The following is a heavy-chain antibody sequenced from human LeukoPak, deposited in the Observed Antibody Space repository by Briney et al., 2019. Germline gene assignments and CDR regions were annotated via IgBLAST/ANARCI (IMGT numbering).Heavy chain of an antibody. J-gene: IGHJ4*02. Sequence: GGSLRLSCAASGFTFSNYGMSWVRQAPGKGLEWVANIKQDGSEKYYVDSVKGRFTISRDNAKNSLYLQMNSLRAEDTAVYYCAKVPLRSGWKVFDYWGQGTLVTVSS. CDR2: IKQDGSEK. D-gene: IGHD6-19*01. CDR1: GFTFSNYG. V-gene: IGHV3-7*03. CDR3: AKVPLRSGWKVFDY.